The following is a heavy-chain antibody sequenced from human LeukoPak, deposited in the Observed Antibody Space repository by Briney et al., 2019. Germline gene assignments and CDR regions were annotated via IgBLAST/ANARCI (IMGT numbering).Heavy chain of an antibody. CDR2: IYTTGKT. D-gene: IGHD3-16*01. Sequence: PSETLSLTCTVTSGSINSYYWGWVRQPAGRGLEWIGRIYTTGKTDYNPSLKSRLTMSVDTSKRQFSLNLMSVTAADTAIYFCARHGYTASHYFLDFWSQGKLVTVSS. J-gene: IGHJ4*02. CDR1: SGSINSYY. CDR3: ARHGYTASHYFLDF. V-gene: IGHV4-4*07.